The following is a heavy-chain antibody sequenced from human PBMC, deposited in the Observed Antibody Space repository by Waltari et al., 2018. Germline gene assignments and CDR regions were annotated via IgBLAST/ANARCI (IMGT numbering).Heavy chain of an antibody. CDR2: INQDGSEE. J-gene: IGHJ3*02. D-gene: IGHD5-12*01. CDR3: ARTGARWLQFAAFDI. Sequence: EVLLVESGGGLVQTGGSLRLSCAASRCTFRNYWMNWVRQAPGKGLEWVANINQDGSEEYYVDSVKGRFTISRDNAKNSLYLEMKTLRAEDTAIYYCARTGARWLQFAAFDIWGQGTMVTVSS. CDR1: RCTFRNYW. V-gene: IGHV3-7*01.